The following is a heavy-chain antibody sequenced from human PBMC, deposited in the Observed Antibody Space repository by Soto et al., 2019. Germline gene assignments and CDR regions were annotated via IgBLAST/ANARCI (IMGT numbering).Heavy chain of an antibody. D-gene: IGHD4-17*01. CDR2: IYWYDDK. Sequence: QITLKESGPTLVRPAQTLTLTCAFSGFSLTTYDMGVAWIRQPPGKALEWLALIYWYDDKRYIPSLKDRLAISKDTSRNQVVLTITNMDPGDTATYFCAHAGDYDLLTFDHWGPGTLVTVSS. J-gene: IGHJ4*02. CDR1: GFSLTTYDMG. CDR3: AHAGDYDLLTFDH. V-gene: IGHV2-5*01.